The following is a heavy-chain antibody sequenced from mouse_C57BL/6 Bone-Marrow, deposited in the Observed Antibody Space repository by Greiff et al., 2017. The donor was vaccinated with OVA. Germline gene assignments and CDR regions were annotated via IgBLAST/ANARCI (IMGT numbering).Heavy chain of an antibody. CDR1: GFNINNSC. D-gene: IGHD1-1*01. Sequence: VQLQQSVAELVRPGASVKLSCTASGFNINNSCMHWVKQRPDQGLEWIGRIDPANGNTNYAPKFQGKATITADTSSNTAYLQLSSLTSEDTAVDYGAARGDITSVAFGDWGKGTTLTVSS. CDR2: IDPANGNT. J-gene: IGHJ2*01. V-gene: IGHV14-3*01. CDR3: AARGDITSVAFGD.